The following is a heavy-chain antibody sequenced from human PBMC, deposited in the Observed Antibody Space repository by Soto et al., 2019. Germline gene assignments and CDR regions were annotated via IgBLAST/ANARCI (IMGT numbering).Heavy chain of an antibody. J-gene: IGHJ6*02. D-gene: IGHD3-3*01. CDR3: AKDGLRFLECLACYGIDV. CDR1: GFTFSSYG. Sequence: QVQLVESGGGVVKPGRSLRLSCAASGFTFSSYGMHWVRQAPGKGLEWVAVISDDGSNKYYADSVKGRFTISRDNSKNQLYLQMNSLRAEDTAVYYCAKDGLRFLECLACYGIDVCGQGTTVTVSS. CDR2: ISDDGSNK. V-gene: IGHV3-30*18.